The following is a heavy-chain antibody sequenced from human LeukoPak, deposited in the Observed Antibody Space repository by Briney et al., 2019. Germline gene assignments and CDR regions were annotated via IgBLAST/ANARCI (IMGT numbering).Heavy chain of an antibody. D-gene: IGHD6-13*01. CDR1: GVSISSYY. CDR2: IYYSGST. V-gene: IGHV4-59*08. Sequence: PSETLSLTCTVSGVSISSYYWSWIRQPPGKGLEWIGYIYYSGSTNYNPSLKSRVTISLDTSKNQFSLKLSSVTAADTAVYYCARHDGSSWYYAFDVWGQGTMVTVS. J-gene: IGHJ3*01. CDR3: ARHDGSSWYYAFDV.